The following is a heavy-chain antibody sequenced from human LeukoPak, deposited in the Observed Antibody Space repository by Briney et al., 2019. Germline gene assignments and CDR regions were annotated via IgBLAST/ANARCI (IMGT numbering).Heavy chain of an antibody. D-gene: IGHD3-22*01. V-gene: IGHV3-30*04. CDR1: GFTFSSYA. Sequence: GGSLRLSCAASGFTFSSYAMHCVRQAPGKGLEWVAVISYDGSNKYYADSVKGRFTISRDNSKNTLYLQMNSLRAEDKAVYYCARDYYDSSGYYYWWGQGTLVTVSS. J-gene: IGHJ4*02. CDR2: ISYDGSNK. CDR3: ARDYYDSSGYYYW.